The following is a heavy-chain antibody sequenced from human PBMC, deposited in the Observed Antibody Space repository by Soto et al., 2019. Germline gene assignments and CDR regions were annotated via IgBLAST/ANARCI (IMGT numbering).Heavy chain of an antibody. Sequence: SQTLSLTCTVSGDSVTGHYWSWIRQPTGKGLEWICYIYYSGNINYNPSLRSRVTISVDTSRSQFSLKLSAVTAADTAVYYCATHRYNVGWEHFDSWGQGSLVTVSS. CDR3: ATHRYNVGWEHFDS. J-gene: IGHJ4*02. CDR1: GDSVTGHY. V-gene: IGHV4-59*02. CDR2: IYYSGNI. D-gene: IGHD1-26*01.